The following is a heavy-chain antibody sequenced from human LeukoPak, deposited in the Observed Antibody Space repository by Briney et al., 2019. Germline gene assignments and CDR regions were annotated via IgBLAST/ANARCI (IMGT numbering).Heavy chain of an antibody. V-gene: IGHV4-34*01. CDR1: GGTFSDHA. J-gene: IGHJ6*03. CDR3: ARVSRGFGEEVLMGYCSYMDV. CDR2: VSYTGSS. D-gene: IGHD3-16*01. Sequence: PSETLCLTCAASGGTFSDHAWSWIRQAPGKGLEWVGKVSYTGSSNYNLFLKNRVSISISTSKNKFFLKLASVTAADAALQYCARVSRGFGEEVLMGYCSYMDVWGK.